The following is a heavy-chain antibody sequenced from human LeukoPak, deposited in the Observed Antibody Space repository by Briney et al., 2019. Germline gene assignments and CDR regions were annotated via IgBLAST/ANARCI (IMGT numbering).Heavy chain of an antibody. CDR1: GGTFSSYA. CDR2: IIPILGIA. V-gene: IGHV1-69*04. CDR3: ARLYSVVVVAASQEGMDV. Sequence: SVKVSCKASGGTFSSYAISWVRQAPGQGLEWMGRIIPILGIANYAQKFQGRVTITADKATSTAYMELSSLRSEDTAVYYCARLYSVVVVAASQEGMDVWGQGTTVTVSS. D-gene: IGHD2-15*01. J-gene: IGHJ6*02.